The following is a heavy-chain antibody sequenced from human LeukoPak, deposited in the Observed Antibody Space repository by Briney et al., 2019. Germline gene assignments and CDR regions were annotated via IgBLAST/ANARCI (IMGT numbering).Heavy chain of an antibody. D-gene: IGHD3-9*01. Sequence: SETLSLTCTVSGGSISSYYWSWIRQPAGKGLEWIGRIYTSGSTNYNPSLKSRVTMSVDTSKNQFSLKLSSVTAADTAVYYCAREYYDILPGDYYYMDVWGKGTTVTVSS. J-gene: IGHJ6*03. V-gene: IGHV4-4*07. CDR1: GGSISSYY. CDR2: IYTSGST. CDR3: AREYYDILPGDYYYMDV.